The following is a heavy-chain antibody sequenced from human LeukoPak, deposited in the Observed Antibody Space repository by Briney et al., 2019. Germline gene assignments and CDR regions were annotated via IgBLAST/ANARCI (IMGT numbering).Heavy chain of an antibody. CDR3: ARQQIPVAGTGEGY. V-gene: IGHV4-59*08. D-gene: IGHD6-19*01. CDR1: GGSISRYY. J-gene: IGHJ4*02. Sequence: SETLSLTCTVSGGSISRYYWSWIRQSPGKGLEWIGYIYYSGSTDYNPSLKSRVTMSVDTSKNQFSLKLSSVTAADTAVYYCARQQIPVAGTGEGYWGQGTLVTVSS. CDR2: IYYSGST.